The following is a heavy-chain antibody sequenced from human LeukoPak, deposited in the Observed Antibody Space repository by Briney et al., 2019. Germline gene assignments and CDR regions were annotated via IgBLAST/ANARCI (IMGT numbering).Heavy chain of an antibody. CDR1: GFTFDDYA. V-gene: IGHV3-9*01. CDR3: AKGRAAVAGTVDY. Sequence: GGSLRLSCAASGFTFDDYAMHWVRQAPGKGLEWVSGISWNSGSIGYADSVKGRFTISRDNAKNSLYLQMNSLRAEDTALYYCAKGRAAVAGTVDYWGLGTLVTVSS. D-gene: IGHD6-19*01. CDR2: ISWNSGSI. J-gene: IGHJ4*02.